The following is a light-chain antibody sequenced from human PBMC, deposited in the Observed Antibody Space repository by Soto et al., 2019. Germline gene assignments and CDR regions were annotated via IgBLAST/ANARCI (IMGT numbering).Light chain of an antibody. CDR3: CSYAGSNTYV. J-gene: IGLJ1*01. V-gene: IGLV2-23*01. CDR1: SSDIGSSNL. CDR2: EAT. Sequence: QSVLTQPASVSGSPGQSITISCTGTSSDIGSSNLVSWYQDHPGKAPKLIIYEATQRPSGISYRFSGSKSGNTASLTISGLQAEDEADYYCCSYAGSNTYVFGTGTKGTVL.